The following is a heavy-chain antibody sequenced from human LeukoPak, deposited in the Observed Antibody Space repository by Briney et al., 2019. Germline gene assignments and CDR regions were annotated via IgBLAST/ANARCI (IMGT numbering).Heavy chain of an antibody. CDR2: IYHSGST. CDR1: GGSISSGGYS. CDR3: ARAEDSSSYYFDY. V-gene: IGHV4-30-2*01. D-gene: IGHD6-13*01. J-gene: IGHJ4*02. Sequence: MSSETLSLTCAVSGGSISSGGYSWSWIRQPPGKGLEWIGYIYHSGSTYYNPSLKSRVTISVDRSKNQFSLKLSSVTAADTAVYYCARAEDSSSYYFDYWGQGTLVTVSS.